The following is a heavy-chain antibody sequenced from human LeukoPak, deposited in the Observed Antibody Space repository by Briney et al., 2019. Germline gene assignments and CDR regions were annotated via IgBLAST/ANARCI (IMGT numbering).Heavy chain of an antibody. V-gene: IGHV3-30*04. D-gene: IGHD2-21*01. CDR2: ISYDGSNK. CDR3: ARSPHSYDYFDY. Sequence: PGGSLRLSCAASGFTFSSYAMHWVRQAPGKGLEWVAVISYDGSNKYYADSVKGRFTISRDNSKNTLYLQMNSLRAEDTAVYYCARSPHSYDYFDYWGQGTLVTVSP. CDR1: GFTFSSYA. J-gene: IGHJ4*02.